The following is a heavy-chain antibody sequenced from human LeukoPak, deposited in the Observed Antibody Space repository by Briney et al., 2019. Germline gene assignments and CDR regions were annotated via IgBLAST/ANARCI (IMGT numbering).Heavy chain of an antibody. V-gene: IGHV3-20*04. J-gene: IGHJ5*02. CDR2: INWNGGST. CDR3: ARESGSYLWRSWLNP. D-gene: IGHD3-16*01. Sequence: GGSLRLSCAASGFTFDDYGMNWVRQAPGKGLEWVSGINWNGGSTGYADSVKGRFTISRDNAKNSLYLQMNSLRAEDTAVYYCARESGSYLWRSWLNPWGQGTLVTVSS. CDR1: GFTFDDYG.